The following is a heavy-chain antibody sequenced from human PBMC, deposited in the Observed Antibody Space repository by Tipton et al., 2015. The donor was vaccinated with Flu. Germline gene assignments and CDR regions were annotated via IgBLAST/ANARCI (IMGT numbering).Heavy chain of an antibody. D-gene: IGHD6-19*01. CDR2: VSGSGDNT. CDR3: APTPGAVADNPGYYYGMEV. J-gene: IGHJ6*02. V-gene: IGHV3-23*01. Sequence: LSLTCSVSGGSMTSYYWGWIRQPPGKGLEWVSVVSGSGDNTDYADSVRGRFTISRDNSKDTVYLQMNRLRVDDTAVYFCAPTPGAVADNPGYYYGMEVRGQGTTVTVSS. CDR1: GGSMTSYY.